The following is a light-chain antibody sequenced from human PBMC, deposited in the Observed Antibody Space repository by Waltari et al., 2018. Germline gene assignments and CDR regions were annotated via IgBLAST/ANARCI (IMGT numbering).Light chain of an antibody. Sequence: QTVVTQEPSFSVSPGGTVTLTCPLTTGPAPTPSYATWYQQTPGQPPRTLVYKGSSRSSGVPVRFSGSILGNKAALTITGAQSDDESNYYCSLYMGSGIWVFGGGTKLTVL. J-gene: IGLJ3*02. CDR3: SLYMGSGIWV. V-gene: IGLV8-61*01. CDR1: TGPAPTPSY. CDR2: KGS.